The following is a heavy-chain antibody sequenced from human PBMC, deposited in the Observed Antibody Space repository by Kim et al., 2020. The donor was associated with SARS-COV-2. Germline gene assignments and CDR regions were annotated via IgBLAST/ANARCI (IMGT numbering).Heavy chain of an antibody. CDR2: ISSSSSYI. CDR3: ARVLSSCRSYFDY. D-gene: IGHD6-19*01. CDR1: GFTFSSYT. J-gene: IGHJ4*02. V-gene: IGHV3-21*01. Sequence: GGSLRLSCAASGFTFSSYTMNWVRQAPGKGLEWVSSISSSSSYIYYADSVKGRFTISRDNAKNSLYLQMNSLRAEDTAVYYCARVLSSCRSYFDYWGQRTLVTVSS.